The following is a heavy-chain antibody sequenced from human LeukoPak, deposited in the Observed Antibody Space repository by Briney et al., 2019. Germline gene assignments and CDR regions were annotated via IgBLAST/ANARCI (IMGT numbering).Heavy chain of an antibody. CDR3: ARHSQLWCGELLPFVDY. Sequence: ASETLSLTCGVSGYSISSGYYWGWIRQPPGMGLEWIGCIYHSGSTYYNPALTSRVTISVDTSKNQFSLKLSSVTAADTAVYYCARHSQLWCGELLPFVDYWGQGTLVTVSS. V-gene: IGHV4-38-2*01. CDR2: IYHSGST. D-gene: IGHD3-10*01. CDR1: GYSISSGYY. J-gene: IGHJ4*02.